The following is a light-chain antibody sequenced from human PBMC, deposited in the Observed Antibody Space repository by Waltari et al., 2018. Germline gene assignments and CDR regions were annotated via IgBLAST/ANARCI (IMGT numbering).Light chain of an antibody. CDR3: SSYMETATLEL. CDR1: RSDIGSYTY. Sequence: QSALPQPASVSGSPGQSVTLSCTGTRSDIGSYTYVSWYQQHPGKAPKLIIYEVTNRPAGVSNRFSGSKSGNTGSLTISGRQAEDEADYYCSSYMETATLELFGGGTSLSVL. V-gene: IGLV2-14*01. J-gene: IGLJ2*01. CDR2: EVT.